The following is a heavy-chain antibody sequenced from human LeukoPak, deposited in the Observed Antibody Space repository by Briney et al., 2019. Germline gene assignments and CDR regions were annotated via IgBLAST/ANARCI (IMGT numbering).Heavy chain of an antibody. Sequence: PSVTVSCKPSGFAFNKYGFSWVRQAPGQGPEWLGWISAYDGRTNFAQNLQGRLTLTTDTSTTTAYMELRSLTSDDTAVYYCARDPSNTVDRNIYFGYWGQGTLVTVSS. CDR2: ISAYDGRT. D-gene: IGHD1-14*01. V-gene: IGHV1-18*01. CDR3: ARDPSNTVDRNIYFGY. CDR1: GFAFNKYG. J-gene: IGHJ4*02.